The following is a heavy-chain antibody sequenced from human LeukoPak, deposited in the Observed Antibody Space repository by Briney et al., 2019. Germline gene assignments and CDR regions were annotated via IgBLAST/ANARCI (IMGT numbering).Heavy chain of an antibody. CDR1: GFTFSSYA. Sequence: PGRSLRLSCAASGFTFSSYAMHWVRQAPGKGLGWLAVILYDGSNKYYADSVKGRFTISRDNSKNTLYLQMNSLRAEDTAVYYCARDAGYGSGSYYSYYFDYWGQGTLVTVSS. D-gene: IGHD3-10*01. CDR2: ILYDGSNK. CDR3: ARDAGYGSGSYYSYYFDY. J-gene: IGHJ4*02. V-gene: IGHV3-30*04.